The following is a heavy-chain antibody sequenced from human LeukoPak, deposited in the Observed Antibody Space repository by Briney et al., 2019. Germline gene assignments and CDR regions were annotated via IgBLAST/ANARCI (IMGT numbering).Heavy chain of an antibody. Sequence: GSLRLSCAASGFTFDDYGMSWVRQAPGKGLEWIGSIYYSGSTYYNPSLKSRVTISVDTSKNQFSLKLSSVTAADTAVYYCARVDGSCSGGSCPSGNWFDPWGQGTLVTVSS. CDR3: ARVDGSCSGGSCPSGNWFDP. D-gene: IGHD2-15*01. J-gene: IGHJ5*02. CDR2: IYYSGST. V-gene: IGHV4-38-2*01. CDR1: GFTFDDYG.